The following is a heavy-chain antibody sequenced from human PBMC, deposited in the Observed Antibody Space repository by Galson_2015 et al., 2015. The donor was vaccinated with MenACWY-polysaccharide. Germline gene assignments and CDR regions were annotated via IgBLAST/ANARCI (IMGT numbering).Heavy chain of an antibody. Sequence: SLRLSCAASGFTFSNFEMNWVRQAPGKGLEWVSYISSSGSSTYYPDSVKGRFTISGDNAKNSLYLQMNSLRAEDTAVYYCARDPYNYGYLGDYWGQGTLVTVSS. CDR3: ARDPYNYGYLGDY. CDR1: GFTFSNFE. J-gene: IGHJ4*02. D-gene: IGHD5-18*01. V-gene: IGHV3-48*03. CDR2: ISSSGSST.